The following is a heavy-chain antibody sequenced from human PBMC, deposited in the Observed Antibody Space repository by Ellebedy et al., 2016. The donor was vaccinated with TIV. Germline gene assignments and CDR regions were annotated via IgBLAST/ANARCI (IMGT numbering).Heavy chain of an antibody. V-gene: IGHV3-53*01. CDR3: VRAGHSDGYFDY. CDR1: GFTVSTNY. CDR2: LYSDDKT. D-gene: IGHD1-26*01. J-gene: IGHJ4*02. Sequence: GESLKISCAASGFTVSTNYMSWVRQAPGKGLEWVSVLYSDDKTYYADSVKGRFTFSSDNSRNTVSLQMSGLRAEDTAIYYCVRAGHSDGYFDYWGQGTLVTVSS.